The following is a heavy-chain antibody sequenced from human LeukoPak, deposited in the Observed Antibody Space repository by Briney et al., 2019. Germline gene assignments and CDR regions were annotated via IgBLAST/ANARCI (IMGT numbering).Heavy chain of an antibody. CDR1: GVSFNDYY. CDR2: INHSGST. D-gene: IGHD6-25*01. V-gene: IGHV4-34*01. Sequence: SETVSLTGSVYGVSFNDYYWGWIPPPPGKGLEGIGEINHSGSTNYNPSLKSRVTISLDTSKNQFSLTLSSVTAADTAVYYCAGARPPSGGWLLGWFDTCGEGTLVTVSS. CDR3: AGARPPSGGWLLGWFDT. J-gene: IGHJ5*02.